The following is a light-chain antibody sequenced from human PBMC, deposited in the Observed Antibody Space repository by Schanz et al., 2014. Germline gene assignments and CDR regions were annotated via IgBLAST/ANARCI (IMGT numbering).Light chain of an antibody. J-gene: IGKJ5*01. CDR2: GTA. CDR1: QSVSSSY. Sequence: EIVMTQSPATLSVSPGETATLSCRASQSVSSSYLAWYQQKPGQAPRLLIFGTASRATGIPARFSGSGSGTDFSLTITRLEPEDFAMYYCQHYSDSPPITFDQGTRLDIK. CDR3: QHYSDSPPIT. V-gene: IGKV3-20*01.